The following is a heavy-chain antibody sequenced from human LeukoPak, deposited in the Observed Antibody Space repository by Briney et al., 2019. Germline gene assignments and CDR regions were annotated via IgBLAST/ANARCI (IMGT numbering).Heavy chain of an antibody. CDR2: ISQTGRIE. CDR1: GFTFTTYV. CDR3: ARDRAVALPTYYYYMDV. Sequence: GRSLRLSCAASGFTFTTYVIHWVRQAPGKGLEWVAVISQTGRIETYADSVQGRFTVSRDNSNNMAYLQMNSLKTEDTAVYYCARDRAVALPTYYYYMDVWGKGTTDTVSS. V-gene: IGHV3-30*04. J-gene: IGHJ6*03. D-gene: IGHD2-15*01.